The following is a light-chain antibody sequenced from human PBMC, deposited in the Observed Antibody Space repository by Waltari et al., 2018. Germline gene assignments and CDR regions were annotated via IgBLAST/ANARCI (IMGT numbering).Light chain of an antibody. CDR3: QHYVRLPAT. J-gene: IGKJ1*01. CDR2: DTS. CDR1: QSVGRY. V-gene: IGKV3-20*01. Sequence: CRASQSVGRYLAWYQQKPGQAPRLLIYDTSSRATGIPDRFSGSGSGTDFSLTISRLEPEDFAVYYCQHYVRLPATFGQGTKVEI.